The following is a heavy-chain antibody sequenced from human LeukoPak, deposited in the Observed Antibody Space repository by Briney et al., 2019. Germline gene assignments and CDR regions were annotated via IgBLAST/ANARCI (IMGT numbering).Heavy chain of an antibody. J-gene: IGHJ4*02. CDR2: IKEDGSEK. CDR3: ARGGGRHVEY. CDR1: GFTFSSYW. Sequence: PGGSLRLSCAASGFTFSSYWMSWVSQAPGKGLEWVANIKEDGSEKNYVDSVKGRFTISRDNAKNSLYLQMNSLRAEDTAVYYCARGGGRHVEYWGQGNLVTVSS. V-gene: IGHV3-7*05. D-gene: IGHD2/OR15-2a*01.